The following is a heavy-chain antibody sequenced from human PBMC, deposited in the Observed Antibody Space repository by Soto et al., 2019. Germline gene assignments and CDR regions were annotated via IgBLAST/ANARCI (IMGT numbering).Heavy chain of an antibody. CDR3: AKNRPTWIQLWSLDY. CDR2: LIDNGGTP. Sequence: EVQLLESGGGLVQHGGSLRLSCAASGFTFSTYAMDWVRQAPGTGLEWVSSLIDNGGTPYYAYSVKGRFTISRDNSKNTLYLQMTSMRADDTAGYYCAKNRPTWIQLWSLDYWGQGTLVTVSS. D-gene: IGHD5-18*01. CDR1: GFTFSTYA. V-gene: IGHV3-23*01. J-gene: IGHJ4*02.